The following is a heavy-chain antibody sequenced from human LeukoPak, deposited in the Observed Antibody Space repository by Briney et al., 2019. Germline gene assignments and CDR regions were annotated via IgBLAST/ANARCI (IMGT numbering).Heavy chain of an antibody. CDR3: ARERRSRGYCSGGSCYGTVWFDP. D-gene: IGHD2-15*01. Sequence: KPSETLSLTCTVSGGSISSSSYYWGWIRQPPGKGLEWIGSIYYSGSTFYNPSLKSRVTLSVDTSKNQFSMNLSSVTAADTAVYYCARERRSRGYCSGGSCYGTVWFDPWGQGTLVTVSS. V-gene: IGHV4-39*02. J-gene: IGHJ5*02. CDR1: GGSISSSSYY. CDR2: IYYSGST.